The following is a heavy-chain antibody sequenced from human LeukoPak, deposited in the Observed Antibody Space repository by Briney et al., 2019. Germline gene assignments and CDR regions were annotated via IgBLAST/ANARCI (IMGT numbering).Heavy chain of an antibody. CDR3: ARGKDYVPPYYFDY. D-gene: IGHD4-17*01. Sequence: PSETLSLTCTVSGGSISSYYGSWIRQPPGKGLEWIGYIYYSGSTNYNPSLKSRVTISVDTSKNQFSLKLSSVTAADTAVYYCARGKDYVPPYYFDYWGQGTLVTVSS. CDR2: IYYSGST. J-gene: IGHJ4*02. CDR1: GGSISSYY. V-gene: IGHV4-59*01.